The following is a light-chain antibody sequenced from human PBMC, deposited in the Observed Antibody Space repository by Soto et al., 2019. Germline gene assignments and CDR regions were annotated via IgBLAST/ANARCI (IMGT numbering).Light chain of an antibody. CDR1: QGISSY. V-gene: IGKV1-9*01. Sequence: DIQLTQSTSFLSASVGDRVTITCRASQGISSYLAWYQQKPGKAPKLLIYAASTLQSGVPSRFSGSGSGTEFTLTISSLQPEDFATYYCQQLKTFGGGTKVEIK. CDR3: QQLKT. J-gene: IGKJ4*01. CDR2: AAS.